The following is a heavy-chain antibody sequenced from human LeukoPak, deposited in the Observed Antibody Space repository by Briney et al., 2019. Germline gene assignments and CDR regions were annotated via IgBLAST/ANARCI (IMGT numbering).Heavy chain of an antibody. D-gene: IGHD5-12*01. Sequence: SETLSLTCAVYGGSFSGYYWSWTRQPPGKGLEWIGEINHSGSTNYNPSLKSRVTISVDTSKNQFSLKLSSVTAADTAVYYCARTGVQWLRLSYYYYGMDVWGKGTTVTVSS. CDR3: ARTGVQWLRLSYYYYGMDV. J-gene: IGHJ6*04. CDR1: GGSFSGYY. CDR2: INHSGST. V-gene: IGHV4-34*01.